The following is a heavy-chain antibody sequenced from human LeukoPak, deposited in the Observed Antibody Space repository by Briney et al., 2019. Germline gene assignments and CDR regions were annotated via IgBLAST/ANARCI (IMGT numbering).Heavy chain of an antibody. CDR1: GGSISSYY. V-gene: IGHV4-59*08. D-gene: IGHD4-11*01. CDR2: IYYSGST. J-gene: IGHJ6*03. CDR3: ARRSMTTVSSDYYYYMDV. Sequence: SETLSLTCTVSGGSISSYYWSWIRQPPGKGLEWIGYIYYSGSTNYNPSLKSRVTISVDTSKNQFSLKLSSVTAADTAVYYCARRSMTTVSSDYYYYMDVWGKVTTVTVS.